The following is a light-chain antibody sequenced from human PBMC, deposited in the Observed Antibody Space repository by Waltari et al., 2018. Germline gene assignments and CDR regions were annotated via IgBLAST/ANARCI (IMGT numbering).Light chain of an antibody. V-gene: IGLV2-11*01. J-gene: IGLJ3*02. CDR1: GSDVGSFNS. CDR2: DVT. CDR3: CSYAGIWV. Sequence: QSALTQPRPVSGSPGQSVTISCAGTGSDVGSFNSVSWYQQHPGKAPRLVIFDVTQRPSGVPDRFSGSKSGTSASLTVSGLQAEDEADYYCCSYAGIWVFGGGTKLTVL.